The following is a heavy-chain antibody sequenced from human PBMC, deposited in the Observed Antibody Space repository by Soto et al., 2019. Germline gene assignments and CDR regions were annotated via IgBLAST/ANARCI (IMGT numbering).Heavy chain of an antibody. J-gene: IGHJ3*01. Sequence: GGSLRLSCAGSGFSFSRYSMNWVRQAPGKGLEWVAFISGSSAYIYYAASVLGRFTISRDNAKNSLYLQMNSLRADDTAVYYCARAPDIADALDLWGRGTMVTVSS. CDR2: ISGSSAYI. CDR3: ARAPDIADALDL. D-gene: IGHD2-15*01. V-gene: IGHV3-21*01. CDR1: GFSFSRYS.